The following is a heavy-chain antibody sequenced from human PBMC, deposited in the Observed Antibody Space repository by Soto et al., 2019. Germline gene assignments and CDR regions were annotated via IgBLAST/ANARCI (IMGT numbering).Heavy chain of an antibody. CDR3: ARALRLYYYGSGSYQNNWFDP. CDR2: MNPNSGNT. D-gene: IGHD3-10*01. CDR1: GYTFTSYD. V-gene: IGHV1-8*01. J-gene: IGHJ5*02. Sequence: ASVKVSCKASGYTFTSYDINWVRQATGQGLEWMGWMNPNSGNTGYAQKFQGRVTMTRNTSISTAYMGLSSLRSEDTAVYYCARALRLYYYGSGSYQNNWFDPWGQGTLVTVSS.